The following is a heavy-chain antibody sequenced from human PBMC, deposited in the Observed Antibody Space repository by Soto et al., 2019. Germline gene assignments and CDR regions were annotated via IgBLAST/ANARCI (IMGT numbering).Heavy chain of an antibody. CDR2: IHYSGST. J-gene: IGHJ4*02. CDR3: ARDDLGDYYDSSGYYSAPHYFDY. D-gene: IGHD3-22*01. Sequence: PSETLSLTCTVSGGSISSGGHYWSWVRQHPGKGLEYIGYIHYSGSTYYNPSLKSRITISVDTSKNQFSLKLSSVTAADTAVYYCARDDLGDYYDSSGYYSAPHYFDYWGQGTMVTVSS. V-gene: IGHV4-31*03. CDR1: GGSISSGGHY.